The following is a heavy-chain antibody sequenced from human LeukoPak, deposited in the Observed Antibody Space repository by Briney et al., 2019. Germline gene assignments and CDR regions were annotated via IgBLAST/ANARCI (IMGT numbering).Heavy chain of an antibody. CDR1: GGSITDYY. CDR2: IYYSGST. CDR3: ASYGENDY. Sequence: SETLSLTCSVSGGSITDYYWSWIRQPPGKGLEWIGYIYYSGSTNYNPSLKSRVTISVDTSKNQFSLKLTSVTAADTAVYYCASYGENDYWGQGILVTVSS. D-gene: IGHD4-17*01. V-gene: IGHV4-59*08. J-gene: IGHJ4*02.